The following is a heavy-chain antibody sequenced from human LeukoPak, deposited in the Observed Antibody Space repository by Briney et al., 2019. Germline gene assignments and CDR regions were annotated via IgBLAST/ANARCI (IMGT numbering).Heavy chain of an antibody. CDR3: ARRRYYDGSGYLE. J-gene: IGHJ1*01. CDR1: GDSVSRSDSY. Sequence: SLETLSLTCSVSGDSVSRSDSYWDWIRQPPGKGLEWIGTIYYSGRTYYSPSLKSRVTMSVDPSNNQFSLNLRSVTAADTAVYYCARRRYYDGSGYLEWGQGTLLSVSS. CDR2: IYYSGRT. V-gene: IGHV4-39*01. D-gene: IGHD3-22*01.